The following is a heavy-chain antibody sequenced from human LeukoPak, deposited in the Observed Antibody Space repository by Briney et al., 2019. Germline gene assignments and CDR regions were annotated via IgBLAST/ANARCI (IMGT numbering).Heavy chain of an antibody. Sequence: GESLKISCKGSGYSFTTYWIGWVRQMPGKGLEWMAIIYPGDSDTRYSPSFQGQVTVSADKSINTAYIHWSSLEASDTAMYYCARLVGSYDYWGQGTLVTVSS. V-gene: IGHV5-51*01. CDR3: ARLVGSYDY. D-gene: IGHD1-26*01. CDR2: IYPGDSDT. CDR1: GYSFTTYW. J-gene: IGHJ4*02.